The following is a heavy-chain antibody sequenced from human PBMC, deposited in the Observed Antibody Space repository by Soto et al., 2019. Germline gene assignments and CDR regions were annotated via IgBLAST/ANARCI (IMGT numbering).Heavy chain of an antibody. D-gene: IGHD1-1*01. CDR2: MSHSGGT. J-gene: IGHJ3*02. Sequence: SETLSLTCAVYGGFVSSGNYYWSWIRQPPGKGLEWIGEMSHSGGTHFNPPLKSRVTISVDTSKNQFSLKMSSVTAADTALYYCARVERGTATTVVDAFDIWGPGTMVTVSS. V-gene: IGHV4-61*01. CDR1: GGFVSSGNYY. CDR3: ARVERGTATTVVDAFDI.